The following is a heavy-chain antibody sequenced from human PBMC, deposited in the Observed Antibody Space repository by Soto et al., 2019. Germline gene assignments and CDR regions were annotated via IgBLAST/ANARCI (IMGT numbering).Heavy chain of an antibody. V-gene: IGHV3-30*18. Sequence: VQLVESGGGVVQPGRSLRLSCAASGFTFSSYGMHWVRQAPGKGLEWVAVISYDGSNKYYADSVKGRFTISRDNSKNTLYLQMNSLRAEDTAVYYCAKDPYDYIWGDLRGGAFDIWGQGTMVTVSS. CDR3: AKDPYDYIWGDLRGGAFDI. CDR2: ISYDGSNK. D-gene: IGHD3-16*01. CDR1: GFTFSSYG. J-gene: IGHJ3*02.